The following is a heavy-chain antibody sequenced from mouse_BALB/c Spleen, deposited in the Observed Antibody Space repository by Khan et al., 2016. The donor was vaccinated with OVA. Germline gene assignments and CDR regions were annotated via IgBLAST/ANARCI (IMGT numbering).Heavy chain of an antibody. CDR2: IDPENGHT. V-gene: IGHV14-1*02. Sequence: MQLQQSGAELVRPGPLVKLSCKASGFNINDYYIPWVKQRPEQGLEWFGWIDPENGHTIYDPTFQGQASITADTSSNPSYLQLSSLTSEYTAVYYCARRGYGNYWFAYWGQGTLVTVSA. CDR1: GFNINDYY. D-gene: IGHD2-1*01. J-gene: IGHJ3*01. CDR3: ARRGYGNYWFAY.